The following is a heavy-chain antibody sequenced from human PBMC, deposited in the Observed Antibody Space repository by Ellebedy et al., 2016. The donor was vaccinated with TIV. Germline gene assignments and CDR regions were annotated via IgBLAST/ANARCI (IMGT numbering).Heavy chain of an antibody. CDR1: GGSISTNNNY. Sequence: SETLSLTXTVSGGSISTNNNYWGWIRQPPGKGLEWIASIYYSGNTYYNTSLKSRVTISVDTSMNHFSLRLSSVTAADTAVYYCATHTPNDYFDFWGQGTLVTVSS. CDR2: IYYSGNT. V-gene: IGHV4-39*02. D-gene: IGHD5-18*01. J-gene: IGHJ4*02. CDR3: ATHTPNDYFDF.